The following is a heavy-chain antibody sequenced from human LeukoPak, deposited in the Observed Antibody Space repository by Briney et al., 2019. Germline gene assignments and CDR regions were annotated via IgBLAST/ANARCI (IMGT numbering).Heavy chain of an antibody. Sequence: GGSLRLSCAASGFTFSRNAIHWVRQGPGKGLEWVSYIAHHGSNKYYADSVKGRFTISRDNSKRTLYLQMNSLRADDTAVYYCAKDGSWSCTDWGQGTLVTVST. CDR1: GFTFSRNA. V-gene: IGHV3-30*02. J-gene: IGHJ4*02. D-gene: IGHD2-8*02. CDR2: IAHHGSNK. CDR3: AKDGSWSCTD.